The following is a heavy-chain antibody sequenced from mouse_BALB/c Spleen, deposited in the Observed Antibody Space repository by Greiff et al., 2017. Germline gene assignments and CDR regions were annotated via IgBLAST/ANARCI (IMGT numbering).Heavy chain of an antibody. V-gene: IGHV1-54*01. J-gene: IGHJ4*01. CDR2: INPGSGGT. D-gene: IGHD1-2*01. CDR1: GYAFTNYL. Sequence: QVQLQQSGAELVRPGTSVKVSCKASGYAFTNYLIEWVKQRPGQGLEWIGVINPGSGGTNYNEKFKGKATLTADKSSSTAYMQLSSLTSDDSAVYFWARDYGYWMDYWGQGTSVTVSS. CDR3: ARDYGYWMDY.